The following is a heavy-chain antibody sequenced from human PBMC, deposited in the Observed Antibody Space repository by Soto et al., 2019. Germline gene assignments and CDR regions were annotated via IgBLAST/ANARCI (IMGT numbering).Heavy chain of an antibody. CDR2: ISYDGSNK. CDR1: GFTFSSYA. V-gene: IGHV3-30-3*01. Sequence: QVQLVESGGGVVQPGRSLRLSCAASGFTFSSYAMHWVRQAPGKGLEGVAVISYDGSNKYYADSVKGRFTISRDNSKNTLYLQMNSLRAEDTAVYYCAREEVASTPTFDYWGQGTLVTVSS. CDR3: AREEVASTPTFDY. D-gene: IGHD2-15*01. J-gene: IGHJ4*02.